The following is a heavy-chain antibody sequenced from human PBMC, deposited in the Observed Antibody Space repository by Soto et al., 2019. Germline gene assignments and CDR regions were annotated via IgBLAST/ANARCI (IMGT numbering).Heavy chain of an antibody. CDR3: ARSPGGIAAAGSGAYYYYGMDV. D-gene: IGHD6-13*01. Sequence: PGGSLRLSCAASGFTFSSYGMHWVRQAPGKGLEWVAVIWYDGSNKYYADSVKGRFTISRDNSKNTLYLQMNSLRAEDTAVYYCARSPGGIAAAGSGAYYYYGMDVWGQGTTVTVSS. CDR1: GFTFSSYG. V-gene: IGHV3-33*01. CDR2: IWYDGSNK. J-gene: IGHJ6*02.